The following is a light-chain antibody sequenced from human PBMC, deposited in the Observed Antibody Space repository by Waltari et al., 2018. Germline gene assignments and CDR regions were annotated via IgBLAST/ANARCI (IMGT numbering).Light chain of an antibody. J-gene: IGLJ3*02. V-gene: IGLV2-23*02. Sequence: QSALTQSTSVSGSPGQSITISCTGTSRDVGAYNLVSWYQHLPGRAPKLILSGVTHRPFWISDRFSGSKSGNTASLTISGLQSEDEADYYCSSYTQSRTRVFGGGTKVTVL. CDR2: GVT. CDR3: SSYTQSRTRV. CDR1: SRDVGAYNL.